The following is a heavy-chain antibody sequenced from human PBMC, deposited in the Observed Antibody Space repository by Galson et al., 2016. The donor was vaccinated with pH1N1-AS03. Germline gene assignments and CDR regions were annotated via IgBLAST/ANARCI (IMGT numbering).Heavy chain of an antibody. D-gene: IGHD6-19*01. CDR1: GFTFDDYA. J-gene: IGHJ4*02. CDR3: AASGAPSIAVAGRWLDY. V-gene: IGHV3-9*01. CDR2: ISWNSGST. Sequence: SLRLSCAASGFTFDDYAMHWVRQVPGKGLEWVSGISWNSGSTAYVDSVKGRFTVSKDNAKNSLYLQMNSLRADDTAFYYCAASGAPSIAVAGRWLDYWGQGTLVTVSS.